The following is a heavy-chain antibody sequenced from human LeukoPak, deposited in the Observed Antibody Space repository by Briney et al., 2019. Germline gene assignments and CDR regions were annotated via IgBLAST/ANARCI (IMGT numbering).Heavy chain of an antibody. J-gene: IGHJ4*02. Sequence: GRSLRLSCAASGFTVSSYAMHWVRQAPGKGLEWVAVISYDGSNKYYADSVKGRFTISRDNSKNTLYLQMNSLRAEDTAVYYCARDPYDYVWGSYRQQNYWYYFDYWGQGTLVTVSS. V-gene: IGHV3-30-3*01. CDR3: ARDPYDYVWGSYRQQNYWYYFDY. CDR1: GFTVSSYA. CDR2: ISYDGSNK. D-gene: IGHD3-16*02.